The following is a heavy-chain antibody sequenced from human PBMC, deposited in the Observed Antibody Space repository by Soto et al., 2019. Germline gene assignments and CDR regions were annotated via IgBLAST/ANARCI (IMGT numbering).Heavy chain of an antibody. Sequence: ASVKVSCKASGYTFSSYDINWARQATGQGLEWMGWLNPSSGDTGYAQKFQGRVTLTRNTSINTAYIELSSLTSDDTAVYYCATSGGGWYLFWGQGTLVTVSS. J-gene: IGHJ4*02. CDR1: GYTFSSYD. CDR3: ATSGGGWYLF. V-gene: IGHV1-8*01. CDR2: LNPSSGDT. D-gene: IGHD6-19*01.